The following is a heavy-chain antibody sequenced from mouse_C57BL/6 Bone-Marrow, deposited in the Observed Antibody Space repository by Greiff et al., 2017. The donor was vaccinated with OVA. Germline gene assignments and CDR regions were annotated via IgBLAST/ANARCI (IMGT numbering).Heavy chain of an antibody. CDR2: ISTGGSYP. J-gene: IGHJ4*01. CDR1: GFTFSSYG. V-gene: IGHV5-6*01. D-gene: IGHD1-1*01. Sequence: EVQGVESGGDLVKPGGSLKLSCAASGFTFSSYGMSWVRQTPDKRLEWVATISTGGSYPYYPDSVKGRFTISRDNAKNTLYLQMSSLKSVDTAVYYCASHYYGGSDGDMDYWGQGTTVTVSS. CDR3: ASHYYGGSDGDMDY.